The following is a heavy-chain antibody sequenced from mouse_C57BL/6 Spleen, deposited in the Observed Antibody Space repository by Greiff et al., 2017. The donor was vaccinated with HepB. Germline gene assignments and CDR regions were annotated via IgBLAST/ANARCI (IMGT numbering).Heavy chain of an antibody. CDR1: GYAFSSSW. CDR3: ARPHAMDY. CDR2: IYPGDGDT. Sequence: VQLQQSGPELVKPGASVKISCKASGYAFSSSWMNWVKQRPGKGLEWIGRIYPGDGDTNYNGKFKGKATLTADKSSSTAYMQLSSLTSEDSAVYFCARPHAMDYWGQGTSVTVSS. V-gene: IGHV1-82*01. J-gene: IGHJ4*01.